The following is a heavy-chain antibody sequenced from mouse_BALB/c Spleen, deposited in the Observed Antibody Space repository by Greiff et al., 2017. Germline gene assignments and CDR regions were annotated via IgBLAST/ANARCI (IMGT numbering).Heavy chain of an antibody. CDR3: ARVYGYDPLYAMDY. D-gene: IGHD2-2*01. Sequence: VKLMESGPGLVAPSQSLSITCTVSGFSLTGYGVNWVRQPPGKGLEWLGMIWGDGSTDYNSALKSRLSISKDNSKSQVFLKMNSLQTDDTARYYCARVYGYDPLYAMDYWGQGTSVTVSS. V-gene: IGHV2-6-7*01. CDR1: GFSLTGYG. J-gene: IGHJ4*01. CDR2: IWGDGST.